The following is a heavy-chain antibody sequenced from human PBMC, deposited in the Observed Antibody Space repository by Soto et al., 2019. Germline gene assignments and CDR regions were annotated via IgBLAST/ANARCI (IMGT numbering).Heavy chain of an antibody. CDR2: ISGYSGNT. J-gene: IGHJ4*02. D-gene: IGHD3-22*01. Sequence: QVQLVQSGAEVKKPGASVKVSCKASGYTFTIYGLSWVRQAPGQGLESMGWISGYSGNTDYAQNLQDRVTLTTDASTRSVYMELRSLRSDDTAVYYCARVDYYDSSGYYGYWGQGTLITVSS. CDR3: ARVDYYDSSGYYGY. V-gene: IGHV1-18*04. CDR1: GYTFTIYG.